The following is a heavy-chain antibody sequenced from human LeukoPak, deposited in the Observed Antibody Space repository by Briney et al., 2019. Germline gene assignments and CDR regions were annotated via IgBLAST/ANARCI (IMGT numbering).Heavy chain of an antibody. D-gene: IGHD3-16*01. J-gene: IGHJ4*02. CDR2: INHSGST. V-gene: IGHV4-34*01. CDR3: ARLGGTDY. Sequence: PSETLSLTCAVYGGSFSGYYWSWIRQPPGKGLEWIGEINHSGSTNYNPSLKSRVTISVDTSKNQFSLKLSSVTAADTAVYCCARLGGTDYWGQGTLVTVSS. CDR1: GGSFSGYY.